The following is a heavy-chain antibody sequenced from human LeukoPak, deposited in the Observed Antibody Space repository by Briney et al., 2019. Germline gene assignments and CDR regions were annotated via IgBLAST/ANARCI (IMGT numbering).Heavy chain of an antibody. V-gene: IGHV3-20*04. Sequence: PGGSLRLSCAASGFKFDDYGMSWVRQAPGKGLEWVSGINWNGGSTGYTDSVKGRFTISRDNAKNSLYLQMNSLRAEDTAVYYCARVWRGSGGYFCGRLSYYVDYWGQGTLVTVSS. CDR1: GFKFDDYG. J-gene: IGHJ4*02. CDR3: ARVWRGSGGYFCGRLSYYVDY. CDR2: INWNGGST. D-gene: IGHD3-10*01.